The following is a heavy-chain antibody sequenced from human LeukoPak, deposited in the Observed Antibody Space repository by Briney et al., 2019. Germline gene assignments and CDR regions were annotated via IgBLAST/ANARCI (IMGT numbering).Heavy chain of an antibody. D-gene: IGHD2-15*01. V-gene: IGHV3-21*01. J-gene: IGHJ4*02. CDR3: ARDLVVVAATNPTADFDY. Sequence: PGGSLRLSCAASGFTFSSYSMSWVRQAPGKGLEWVSSISSSSSYIYYADSVKGRFTISRDNAKNSLYLQMNSLRAEDTAVYHCARDLVVVAATNPTADFDYWGRGTLVTVSS. CDR1: GFTFSSYS. CDR2: ISSSSSYI.